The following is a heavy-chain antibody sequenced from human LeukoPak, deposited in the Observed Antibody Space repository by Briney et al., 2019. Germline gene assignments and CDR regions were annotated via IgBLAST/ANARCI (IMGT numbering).Heavy chain of an antibody. CDR3: ARLGYDSRGNWFDP. V-gene: IGHV1-8*01. CDR1: GYTFTSHD. J-gene: IGHJ5*02. CDR2: MNPNSGNT. Sequence: ASVKVSCKASGYTFTSHDINWVRQATGQGLEWMGWMNPNSGNTGYAQKFQGRVTMTRNTSISTAYMELSSLRSEDTAVYYFARLGYDSRGNWFDPWAREPWSPSPQ. D-gene: IGHD3-22*01.